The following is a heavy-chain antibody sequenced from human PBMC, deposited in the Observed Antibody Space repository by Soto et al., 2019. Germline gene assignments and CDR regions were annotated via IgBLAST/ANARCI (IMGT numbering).Heavy chain of an antibody. CDR3: AKQWQLRGMDV. D-gene: IGHD6-19*01. Sequence: SETLSLTCTVSGGSITSGLHYWAWIRQFPGKGLEWIGSIYYNGATYDNASLKSRLVISVDTSENQFSLKLRSVTATDTAVYYCAKQWQLRGMDVWGQGTTVTVPS. J-gene: IGHJ6*02. CDR1: GGSITSGLHY. CDR2: IYYNGAT. V-gene: IGHV4-31*03.